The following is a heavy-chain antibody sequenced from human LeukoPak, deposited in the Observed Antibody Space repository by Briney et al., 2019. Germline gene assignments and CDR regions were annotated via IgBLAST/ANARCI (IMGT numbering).Heavy chain of an antibody. CDR2: AGWAGGTT. D-gene: IGHD3-10*02. CDR3: AKELDTMFFDY. Sequence: GGSLRLSCATSGFNFDRYTIHWVRQAPGKGLVWVSLAGWAGGTTFYSDSVRGRFTISRDSGRKSVYLQMNSLTTDDTAFYFCAKELDTMFFDYWGQGALVTVSS. V-gene: IGHV3-43*01. CDR1: GFNFDRYT. J-gene: IGHJ4*02.